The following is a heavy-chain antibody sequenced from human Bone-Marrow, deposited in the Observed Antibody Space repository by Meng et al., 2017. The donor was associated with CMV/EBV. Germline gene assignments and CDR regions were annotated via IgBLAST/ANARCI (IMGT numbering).Heavy chain of an antibody. CDR1: GGSISSYY. CDR3: ARDVTTTGGYYYYGMDV. D-gene: IGHD4-11*01. Sequence: SETLSLTCTASGGSISSYYWSWIRQPPGKGLEWIGYVYYSGSTDYNPSLKSRVTILVDTSKNQFSLKLSSVTPADTAVYYCARDVTTTGGYYYYGMDVWGQGTTVTVSS. V-gene: IGHV4-59*01. CDR2: VYYSGST. J-gene: IGHJ6*02.